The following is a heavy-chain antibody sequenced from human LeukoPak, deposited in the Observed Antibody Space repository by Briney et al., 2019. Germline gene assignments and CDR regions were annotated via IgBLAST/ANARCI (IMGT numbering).Heavy chain of an antibody. J-gene: IGHJ4*02. D-gene: IGHD6-13*01. CDR3: ARSRGSSWYWGFDY. CDR1: GGSFSGYY. Sequence: SETLSLTCAVYGGSFSGYYWSWIRQPPGKGLEWIGEVNHSGSTNYTPSLKSRVTISVDTSKNQFSLKLSSVTAADTAVYYCARSRGSSWYWGFDYWGQGTLVTVSS. V-gene: IGHV4-34*01. CDR2: VNHSGST.